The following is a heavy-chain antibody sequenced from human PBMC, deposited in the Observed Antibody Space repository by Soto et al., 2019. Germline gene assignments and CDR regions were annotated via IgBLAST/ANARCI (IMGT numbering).Heavy chain of an antibody. D-gene: IGHD3-3*01. CDR2: IYYSGST. CDR1: GGSISSSSYY. Sequence: PSETLSLTCTVSGGSISSSSYYWGWIRQPPGKGLKWIGSIYYSGSTYYNPSLKSRVTISVDTSKNQFSLKLSSVTAADTAVYYCARHLDDFSGPNFDYWGQGTLVTVSS. J-gene: IGHJ4*02. V-gene: IGHV4-39*01. CDR3: ARHLDDFSGPNFDY.